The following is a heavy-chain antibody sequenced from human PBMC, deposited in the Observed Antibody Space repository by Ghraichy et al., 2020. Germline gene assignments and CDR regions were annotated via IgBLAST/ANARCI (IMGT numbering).Heavy chain of an antibody. V-gene: IGHV4-34*01. J-gene: IGHJ6*02. Sequence: ESLNISCAVYGGSFSGYYWSWIRQPPGKELEWIGEINHSGSTNYNPSLKSRITISVDTSKNQFSLKLSSVTAADTAVYYCARGRGGVDPHYYGMDVWGQGTTVTVSS. D-gene: IGHD3-16*01. CDR3: ARGRGGVDPHYYGMDV. CDR2: INHSGST. CDR1: GGSFSGYY.